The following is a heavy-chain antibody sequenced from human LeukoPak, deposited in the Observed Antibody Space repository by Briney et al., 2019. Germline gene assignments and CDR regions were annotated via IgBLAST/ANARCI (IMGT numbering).Heavy chain of an antibody. CDR1: GESFSGYF. CDR2: INHSGDT. J-gene: IGHJ4*02. D-gene: IGHD5-18*01. Sequence: PSETLSLTCGVYGESFSGYFWNWIRQPPGKGLEWIGEINHSGDTDYEPSLKSRVTISVDTSKNQFSLKLSSVTAADTAVYYCARDRGYSYGLDYWGQGTLVTVSS. CDR3: ARDRGYSYGLDY. V-gene: IGHV4-34*01.